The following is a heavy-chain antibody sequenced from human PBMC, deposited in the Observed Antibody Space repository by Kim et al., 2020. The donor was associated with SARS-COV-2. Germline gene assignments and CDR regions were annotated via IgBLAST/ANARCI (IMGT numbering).Heavy chain of an antibody. CDR1: GYTFTGYY. J-gene: IGHJ4*02. V-gene: IGHV1-2*02. CDR2: INPNSGGT. CDR3: ARDESGWYEGGFDY. D-gene: IGHD6-19*01. Sequence: ASVKVSCKASGYTFTGYYMHWVRQAPGQGLEWMGWINPNSGGTNYAQKFQGRVTMTRDTSISTAYMELSRLRSDDTAVYYCARDESGWYEGGFDYWGQGTLVTVSS.